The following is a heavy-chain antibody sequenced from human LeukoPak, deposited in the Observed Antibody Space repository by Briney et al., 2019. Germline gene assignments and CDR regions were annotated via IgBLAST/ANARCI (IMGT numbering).Heavy chain of an antibody. CDR2: IYYSGST. D-gene: IGHD6-19*01. J-gene: IGHJ4*02. V-gene: IGHV4-30-4*08. Sequence: SQTLSLTCTVSGGSIISSAYYWSWIRQPPGKGLEWIGYIYYSGSTYYNPSLKSRVTISLDTSKNQFSLKLSSVTAADTAVYYCVRTEVISGSEDYWGQGTLVTVSS. CDR3: VRTEVISGSEDY. CDR1: GGSIISSAYY.